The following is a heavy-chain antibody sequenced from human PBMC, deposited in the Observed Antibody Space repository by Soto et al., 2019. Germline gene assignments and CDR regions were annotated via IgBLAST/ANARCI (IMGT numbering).Heavy chain of an antibody. CDR2: INHSGST. D-gene: IGHD3-10*01. V-gene: IGHV4-34*01. J-gene: IGHJ4*02. CDR1: GGSFSGYY. Sequence: PSETLSLTCAVYGGSFSGYYWSWIRQPPGKGLECIGEINHSGSTNYNPSIKSRVTISVDTSKNQFSLKLSSVTAADTAVYYCARGYGSGSYYELYYFDYWGQGTLVTVSS. CDR3: ARGYGSGSYYELYYFDY.